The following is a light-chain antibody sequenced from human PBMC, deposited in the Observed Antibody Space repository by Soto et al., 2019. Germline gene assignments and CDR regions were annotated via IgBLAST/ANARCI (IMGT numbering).Light chain of an antibody. CDR3: QQYYSYPWT. Sequence: DIRMTQSPSSLSASVGDRVTITCRASQSISRYLNWYQQKPGKAPKLLIYDASNLETGVPSRFSGSGSGTDFTFTISSLQPEDIATYYCQQYYSYPWTFGQGTKVDIK. CDR1: QSISRY. J-gene: IGKJ1*01. CDR2: DAS. V-gene: IGKV1-33*01.